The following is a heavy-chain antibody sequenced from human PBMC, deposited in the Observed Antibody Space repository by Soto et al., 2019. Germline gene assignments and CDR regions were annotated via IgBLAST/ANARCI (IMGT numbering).Heavy chain of an antibody. Sequence: QVQLVQSGAEVKNPGASVKVSCKASGYTFTDYHIHWVRQAPGQGLEWMGWIKPNTGTTNLAQKFQGRVTMTSDTSSTTAHMELRRLRSDDTAQYYCARDSRGVGYGDYTLWGQGTLVIVSS. V-gene: IGHV1-2*02. J-gene: IGHJ4*02. D-gene: IGHD4-17*01. CDR1: GYTFTDYH. CDR2: IKPNTGTT. CDR3: ARDSRGVGYGDYTL.